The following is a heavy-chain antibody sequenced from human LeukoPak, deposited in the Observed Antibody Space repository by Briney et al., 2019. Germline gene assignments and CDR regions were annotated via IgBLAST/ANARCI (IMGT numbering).Heavy chain of an antibody. CDR1: GFTFSHYA. Sequence: SGGSLRLSWGASGFTFSHYAMHWVRQSPGKGLEWVALISYDGSNIQYADSVKGRFTISRDNSKNTLYLQMNTLRAEDTAVYYCANGGCSGGSCFTFDYWGQGTLVTVSS. D-gene: IGHD2-15*01. V-gene: IGHV3-30-3*01. J-gene: IGHJ4*02. CDR3: ANGGCSGGSCFTFDY. CDR2: ISYDGSNI.